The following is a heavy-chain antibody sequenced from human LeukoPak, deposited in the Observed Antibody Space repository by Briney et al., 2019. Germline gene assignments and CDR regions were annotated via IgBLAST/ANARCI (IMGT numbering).Heavy chain of an antibody. V-gene: IGHV3-9*01. CDR2: ISWNSGSI. J-gene: IGHJ4*02. D-gene: IGHD3-3*01. Sequence: SLRLSCAASGFTFDDYAMHWVRQAPGKGLEWVSGISWNSGSIGYADSVKGRFTISRDNAKSSLYLQMNSLRAEDTALYYCAKDKSDFWSGYYTPFDYWGQGTLITVSS. CDR1: GFTFDDYA. CDR3: AKDKSDFWSGYYTPFDY.